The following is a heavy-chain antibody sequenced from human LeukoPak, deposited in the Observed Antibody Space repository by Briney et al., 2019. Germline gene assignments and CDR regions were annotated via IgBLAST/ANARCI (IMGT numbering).Heavy chain of an antibody. CDR3: AKAQFSFASGAYSPFDN. D-gene: IGHD3-10*01. Sequence: PGGSLRLSCATSGFTFSSYGMHWVRQAPGKGLEWVAFLRYDASNKYSADSVRGRFTISRDNSKNTLYLQMNNLRAEDTAVYFCAKAQFSFASGAYSPFDNWGQGTLVTVFS. CDR1: GFTFSSYG. V-gene: IGHV3-30*02. CDR2: LRYDASNK. J-gene: IGHJ4*02.